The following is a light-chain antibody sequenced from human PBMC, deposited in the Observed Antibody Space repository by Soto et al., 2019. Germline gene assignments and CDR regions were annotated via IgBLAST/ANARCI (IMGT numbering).Light chain of an antibody. CDR3: SSYTSSVYV. Sequence: QSALTQPASVSASPGQSITISCTGTSSDVGGYKFVSWYQHHPGKAPKLMIYEVSNRPSGVSNRFSGSKSGNTASLTISGLQAEDEADYYCSSYTSSVYVFGTGTKVTVL. V-gene: IGLV2-14*01. CDR2: EVS. J-gene: IGLJ1*01. CDR1: SSDVGGYKF.